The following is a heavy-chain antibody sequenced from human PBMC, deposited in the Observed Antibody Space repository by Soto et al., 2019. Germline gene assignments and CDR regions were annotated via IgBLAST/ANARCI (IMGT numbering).Heavy chain of an antibody. V-gene: IGHV1-3*04. Sequence: ASVKVSCKASGYTFTSYTMHWVRQARGQRPEWMGWINIAKGNTQYSQKLQGRVTFTRDTSASTAYMELSTLRSEDTAGYYCGGISGIFSTFGHGGKGPLVTVS. J-gene: IGHJ4*02. CDR2: INIAKGNT. CDR1: GYTFTSYT. CDR3: GGISGIFSTFGH. D-gene: IGHD3-10*01.